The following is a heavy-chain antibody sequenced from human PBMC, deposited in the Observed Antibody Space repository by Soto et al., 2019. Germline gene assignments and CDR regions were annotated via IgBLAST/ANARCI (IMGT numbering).Heavy chain of an antibody. CDR3: ARARLQRYDYGMYV. J-gene: IGHJ6*02. CDR1: GYTFTSYD. V-gene: IGHV1-8*01. CDR2: MNPNSGNT. D-gene: IGHD4-4*01. Sequence: QVQLVQSVAEVKKPGASVKVSCKASGYTFTSYDINWVRQATGQGLEWMGWMNPNSGNTGYAQKFQGRVTMTRNTSISTASMELSSLRSEDTAVYYCARARLQRYDYGMYVWGQGTTVTVSS.